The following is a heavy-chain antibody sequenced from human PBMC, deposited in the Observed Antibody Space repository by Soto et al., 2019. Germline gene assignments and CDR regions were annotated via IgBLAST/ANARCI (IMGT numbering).Heavy chain of an antibody. CDR2: ISSRGGTI. CDR3: ARDYPGGSGTRWGY. CDR1: GFTFSTYS. D-gene: IGHD3-10*01. V-gene: IGHV3-48*02. Sequence: EVQLVESGGGLVQPGGSLRLSCTASGFTFSTYSMNWVRQAPGKGLEWVSYISSRGGTIYYADSVKGRFTISRDNAKNSLYLQMNSLRDEDTAVYYCARDYPGGSGTRWGYWGQGTLVTVSS. J-gene: IGHJ4*02.